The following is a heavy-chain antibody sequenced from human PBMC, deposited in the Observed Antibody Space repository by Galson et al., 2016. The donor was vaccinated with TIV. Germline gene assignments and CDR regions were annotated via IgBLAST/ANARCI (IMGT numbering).Heavy chain of an antibody. CDR2: IIAIFGTT. D-gene: IGHD4-17*01. Sequence: SVKVSCKASGGIFNSYGISWVRQAPGQGLEWMGGIIAIFGTTGYAQKFQGRVTMTRNISVSTAYMELSSLRSEDTAVYYCARSGDYGDYWGQGTLVTVSS. J-gene: IGHJ4*02. V-gene: IGHV1-8*02. CDR1: GGIFNSYG. CDR3: ARSGDYGDY.